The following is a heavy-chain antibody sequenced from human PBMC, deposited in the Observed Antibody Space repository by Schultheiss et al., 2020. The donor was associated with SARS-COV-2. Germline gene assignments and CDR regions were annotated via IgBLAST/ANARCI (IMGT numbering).Heavy chain of an antibody. J-gene: IGHJ6*04. CDR3: AREVDPGSMDV. CDR1: GFTVSSNY. CDR2: FYGNGST. Sequence: GGSLRLSCAASGFTVSSNYMGWVRQAPGMGPEWVSAFYGNGSTYYADSVKGRFTISRDSSKNTLYLQMHSLRAEDTAVYYCAREVDPGSMDVWGRGATVTVAT. V-gene: IGHV3-53*01. D-gene: IGHD3-9*01.